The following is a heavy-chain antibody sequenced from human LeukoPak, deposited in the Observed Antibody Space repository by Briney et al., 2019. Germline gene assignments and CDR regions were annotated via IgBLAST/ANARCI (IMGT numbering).Heavy chain of an antibody. CDR3: AREGGPFRPLDY. V-gene: IGHV3-48*02. J-gene: IGHJ4*02. CDR1: GFNFSTYS. D-gene: IGHD2/OR15-2a*01. CDR2: ISSRSTTI. Sequence: PGGSLRLSCVASGFNFSTYSMNWVRQAPGKGLEWVSYISSRSTTIYYADSAKGRFTISRDNAKNSMYLQMKSLRDEDTAVYYCAREGGPFRPLDYSGQGTLVTVSS.